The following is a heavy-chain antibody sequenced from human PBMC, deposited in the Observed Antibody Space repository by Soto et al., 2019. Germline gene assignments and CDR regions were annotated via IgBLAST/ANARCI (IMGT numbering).Heavy chain of an antibody. CDR1: GFTFSSYA. D-gene: IGHD6-19*01. Sequence: VQLVESGGGLVQPGGSLRLSCAASGFTFSSYAMHWVRQAPGKGLEYVSAITSNGGSTYYANSVKGRFTISRDNSKNTLYLQMGSLRVEDMAVYYCARLSSGWYDYWGQGTLVTVSS. J-gene: IGHJ4*02. V-gene: IGHV3-64*01. CDR2: ITSNGGST. CDR3: ARLSSGWYDY.